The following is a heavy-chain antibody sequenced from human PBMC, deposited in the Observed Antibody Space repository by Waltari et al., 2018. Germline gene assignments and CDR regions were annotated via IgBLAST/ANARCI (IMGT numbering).Heavy chain of an antibody. V-gene: IGHV6-1*01. Sequence: QVQLQQSGPGLVKPSQTLSLTCAVSGDSLFTTSVAWNWIRQSPSRGLEWLGRTYYRSQWRNDYALSVKGRITGNPDTSKNHFSLQLDSVTPDDTAVYYCARGKFTAFDIWGQGTMVTVSS. CDR2: TYYRSQWRN. CDR1: GDSLFTTSVA. J-gene: IGHJ3*02. CDR3: ARGKFTAFDI.